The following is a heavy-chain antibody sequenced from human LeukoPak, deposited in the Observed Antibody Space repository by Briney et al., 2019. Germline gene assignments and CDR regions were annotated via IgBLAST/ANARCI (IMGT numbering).Heavy chain of an antibody. Sequence: SETLSLTCTVSGGSISSYYWSWLRQPPGKGLEWIGYIYYSGSTNYNPSLKSRVTISVDTSKNQFSLKLSSVTAADTAVYYCARDRMEGYSSSWTRAYYYMDVWGKGTTVTVSS. J-gene: IGHJ6*03. CDR1: GGSISSYY. CDR2: IYYSGST. V-gene: IGHV4-59*01. CDR3: ARDRMEGYSSSWTRAYYYMDV. D-gene: IGHD6-13*01.